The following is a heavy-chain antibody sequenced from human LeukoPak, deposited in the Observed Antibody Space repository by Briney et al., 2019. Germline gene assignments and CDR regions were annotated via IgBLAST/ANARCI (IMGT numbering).Heavy chain of an antibody. Sequence: SETLSLTCTVSGGSISSGSYYWSWIRQPAGKGLEWIGRIYTSGSTNYNPSLKSRGTISVDTSKNQFSLKLSSVTAADTAVYYCARDPTYYDILTGYSPSYFDYWGQGTLVTVSS. V-gene: IGHV4-61*02. D-gene: IGHD3-9*01. J-gene: IGHJ4*02. CDR2: IYTSGST. CDR1: GGSISSGSYY. CDR3: ARDPTYYDILTGYSPSYFDY.